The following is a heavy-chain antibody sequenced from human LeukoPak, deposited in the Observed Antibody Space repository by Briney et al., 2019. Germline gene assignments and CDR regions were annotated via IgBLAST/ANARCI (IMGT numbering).Heavy chain of an antibody. CDR3: ARESPNYYGSGSYYDP. CDR2: IKQDGSEK. J-gene: IGHJ5*02. V-gene: IGHV3-7*01. Sequence: GGSLRLSCAASGFTFSSYWMSWVRQAPGKGLEWVANIKQDGSEKYYVDSVKGRFTISRDNAKNSLYLQMNSLRAEDTAVYYCARESPNYYGSGSYYDPWGQGTLVTVSS. CDR1: GFTFSSYW. D-gene: IGHD3-10*01.